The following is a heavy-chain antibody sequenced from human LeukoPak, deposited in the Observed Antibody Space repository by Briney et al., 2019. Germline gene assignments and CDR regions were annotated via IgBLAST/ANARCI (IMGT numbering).Heavy chain of an antibody. CDR1: GYTFTGYY. CDR3: ARTPDYYDSSGYYGY. Sequence: ASVKVSCKASGYTFTGYYMHWVRQAPGQGLEWMGWINPNSGGTNYAQKVQGRVTMTRDTSISTAYMELSRLRSDDTAVYYCARTPDYYDSSGYYGYWGQGTLVTVSS. V-gene: IGHV1-2*02. CDR2: INPNSGGT. J-gene: IGHJ4*02. D-gene: IGHD3-22*01.